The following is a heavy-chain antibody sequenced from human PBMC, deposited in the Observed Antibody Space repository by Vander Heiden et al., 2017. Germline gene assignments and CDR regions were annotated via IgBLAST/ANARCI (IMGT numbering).Heavy chain of an antibody. J-gene: IGHJ3*02. Sequence: QVQVVESGGGVVQPGRSLRLPCAASGFTFPAYGMHWVRQAPGKWLEWVAAIWDDESNKYYANSVEGRFTISRDISNNTLHLQMNDLRAEDTALYYCVRDWKRTSFDIWGQGTMVTVSS. CDR3: VRDWKRTSFDI. V-gene: IGHV3-33*01. D-gene: IGHD1-1*01. CDR2: IWDDESNK. CDR1: GFTFPAYG.